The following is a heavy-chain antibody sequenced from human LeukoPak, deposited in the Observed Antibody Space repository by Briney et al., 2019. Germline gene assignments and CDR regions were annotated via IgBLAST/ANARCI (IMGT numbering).Heavy chain of an antibody. J-gene: IGHJ6*03. CDR3: ARAIHDYGDYGYYCYYMDV. CDR1: GYTFTSYG. CDR2: ISAYNGNT. Sequence: ASVKVSCKASGYTFTSYGISWVRQAPGQGLEWMGWISAYNGNTNYAQKLQGRVTMTTDTSTSTAYMELRSLRSDDTAVYYCARAIHDYGDYGYYCYYMDVWGKGTTVTVSS. V-gene: IGHV1-18*01. D-gene: IGHD4-17*01.